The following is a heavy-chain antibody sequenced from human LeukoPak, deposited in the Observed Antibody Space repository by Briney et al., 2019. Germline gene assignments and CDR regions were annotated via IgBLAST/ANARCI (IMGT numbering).Heavy chain of an antibody. CDR2: IYSGGST. D-gene: IGHD3-16*02. Sequence: PSETLSLTCAVYGGSFSGYYWSWIRQPPGKGLEWVSVIYSGGSTYYADSVKGRFTISRDNSKNTLYLQMNSLRAEDTAVYYCARGRGMITFGGVIVTGYFDYWGQGTLVTVSS. J-gene: IGHJ4*02. V-gene: IGHV3-53*01. CDR1: GGSFSGYY. CDR3: ARGRGMITFGGVIVTGYFDY.